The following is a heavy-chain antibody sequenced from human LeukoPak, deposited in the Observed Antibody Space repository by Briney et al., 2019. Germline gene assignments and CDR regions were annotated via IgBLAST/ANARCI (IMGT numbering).Heavy chain of an antibody. D-gene: IGHD3-10*01. V-gene: IGHV4-59*01. CDR1: GGSLRSYN. J-gene: IGHJ4*02. CDR2: IYYSGST. CDR3: ARVKGVARFDY. Sequence: SETLSLTCTVSGGSLRSYNWSWIRQPPGKELEWIGHIYYSGSTNHNPSLTSRVTISGDTSKNQFSLTLSSVTAADTAVYYCARVKGVARFDYWGRGTLVTVSS.